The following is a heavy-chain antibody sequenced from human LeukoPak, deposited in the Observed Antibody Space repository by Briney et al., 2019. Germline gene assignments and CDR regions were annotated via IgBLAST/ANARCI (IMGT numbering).Heavy chain of an antibody. D-gene: IGHD4-11*01. V-gene: IGHV3-49*03. CDR2: VRSYTYGGTT. J-gene: IGHJ4*02. CDR1: GFPFGDYA. CDR3: ARSTTVDGAKYYFDY. Sequence: GGSLRLSCTASGFPFGDYAVSWIRQPPGKGLEWVGLVRSYTYGGTTEYAASVRGRFTISRDDSKTIANLQMNSLNTEDTALYYCARSTTVDGAKYYFDYWGQGSLVTVSS.